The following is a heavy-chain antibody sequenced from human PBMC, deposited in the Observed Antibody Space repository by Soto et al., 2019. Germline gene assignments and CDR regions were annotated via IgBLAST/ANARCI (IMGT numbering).Heavy chain of an antibody. Sequence: GGSLRLSCAASGFTFSSYGMHWVRQAPGKGLEWVAVIWYDGSNKYYADSVKGRFTISRDNSKNTLYLQMNSLRAEDTAVYYCARSMGAAGSTEYFQHWGQGTLVTVSS. CDR2: IWYDGSNK. J-gene: IGHJ1*01. CDR3: ARSMGAAGSTEYFQH. D-gene: IGHD1-26*01. CDR1: GFTFSSYG. V-gene: IGHV3-33*01.